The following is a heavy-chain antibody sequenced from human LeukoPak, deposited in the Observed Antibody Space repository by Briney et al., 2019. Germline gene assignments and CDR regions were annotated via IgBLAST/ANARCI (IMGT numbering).Heavy chain of an antibody. V-gene: IGHV1-18*04. D-gene: IGHD4-17*01. CDR1: GYTFTGYY. Sequence: ASVKVSCKASGYTFTGYYMHWVRQAPGQGLEWMGWISAYNGNTNYAQKLQGRVTMTTDTSTSTAYMELRSLRSDDTAVYYCARSGDYGDDCFDYWGQGTLVTVSS. CDR2: ISAYNGNT. J-gene: IGHJ4*02. CDR3: ARSGDYGDDCFDY.